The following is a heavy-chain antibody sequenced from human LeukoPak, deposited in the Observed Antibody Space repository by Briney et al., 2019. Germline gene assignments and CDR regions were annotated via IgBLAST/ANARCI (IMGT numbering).Heavy chain of an antibody. CDR3: ARGRGSSRYYFDY. Sequence: GGSLRLSCAASGFTFGSYAMGWVRQAPGKGLEWVSAISGSGANTYYADSVKGRFTITRDNSKNTLFLQMNSLRDEDTAVYYCARGRGSSRYYFDYWGRGTLVTVSS. D-gene: IGHD1-26*01. CDR2: ISGSGANT. J-gene: IGHJ4*02. V-gene: IGHV3-23*01. CDR1: GFTFGSYA.